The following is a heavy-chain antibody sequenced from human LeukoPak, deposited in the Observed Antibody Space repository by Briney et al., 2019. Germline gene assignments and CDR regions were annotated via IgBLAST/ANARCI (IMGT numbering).Heavy chain of an antibody. CDR3: AREGSDSSGYYYLHY. V-gene: IGHV4-59*01. J-gene: IGHJ4*02. Sequence: PSETLSLTCTVSGGSISSYYWSWIRQPPGKGLEWIGSIYYSGSTNYNPSLKSRVTISVDTSKNQISLKLSSVTAADTAVYYCAREGSDSSGYYYLHYWGQGTLVTVSS. CDR1: GGSISSYY. CDR2: IYYSGST. D-gene: IGHD3-22*01.